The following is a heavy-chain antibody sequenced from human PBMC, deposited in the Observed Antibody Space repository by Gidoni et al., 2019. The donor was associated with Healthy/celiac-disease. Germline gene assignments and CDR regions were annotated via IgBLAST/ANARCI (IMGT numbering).Heavy chain of an antibody. CDR3: ARSLDIVVVPAAKPRHHWFDP. D-gene: IGHD2-2*01. CDR2: IFSNGEK. Sequence: QVTLKESGPVLVKPTETLTLTCTVSGFSLSNARMGVSWIRQPPGKALEWLAHIFSNGEKSYSTSLKSRLTISKDTSKSQVVLIMTNMDPVDTATYYCARSLDIVVVPAAKPRHHWFDPWGQGTLVTVSS. J-gene: IGHJ5*02. CDR1: GFSLSNARMG. V-gene: IGHV2-26*01.